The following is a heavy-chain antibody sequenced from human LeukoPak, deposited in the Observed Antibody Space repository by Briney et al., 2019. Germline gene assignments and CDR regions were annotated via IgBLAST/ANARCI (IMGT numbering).Heavy chain of an antibody. J-gene: IGHJ4*02. D-gene: IGHD6-19*01. V-gene: IGHV3-20*04. CDR1: GFTFDDYG. Sequence: GGSLRLSCAASGFTFDDYGMSWVRQAPGKGLEWVSGIKWNGGSSGYADSVKGRFTISRDNSKKTLYLQMNSLRAEDMAVYYCAKGGGWLYYFAYWGQGTLVTVSS. CDR2: IKWNGGSS. CDR3: AKGGGWLYYFAY.